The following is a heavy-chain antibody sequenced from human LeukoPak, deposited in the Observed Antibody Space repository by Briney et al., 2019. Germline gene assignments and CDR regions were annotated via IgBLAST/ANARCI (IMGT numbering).Heavy chain of an antibody. J-gene: IGHJ4*02. CDR3: ALLTVTTFYFDY. CDR1: GGCISSSNW. Sequence: SETLSLTCAVSGGCISSSNWWSWVRQPPGKGLEWIGEIYHSGSTNYNPSLKSRVTISVDKSKNQFSLKLSSVTAADTAVYFCALLTVTTFYFDYWGQGTLVTVSS. V-gene: IGHV4-4*02. CDR2: IYHSGST. D-gene: IGHD4-17*01.